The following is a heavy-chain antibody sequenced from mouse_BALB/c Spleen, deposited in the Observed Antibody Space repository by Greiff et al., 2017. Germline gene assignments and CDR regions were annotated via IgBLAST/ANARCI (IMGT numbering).Heavy chain of an antibody. CDR3: ARGMTAWFAY. Sequence: QVQLQQSGAELVRPGSSVKISCKASGYAFSSYWMHWVKQRPGQGLEWIGQIYPGDGDTNYNGKFKGKATLTADKSSSTAYMQLSSLTSEDSAVYCCARGMTAWFAYWGQGTLVTVSA. CDR1: GYAFSSYW. V-gene: IGHV1-80*01. J-gene: IGHJ3*01. CDR2: IYPGDGDT.